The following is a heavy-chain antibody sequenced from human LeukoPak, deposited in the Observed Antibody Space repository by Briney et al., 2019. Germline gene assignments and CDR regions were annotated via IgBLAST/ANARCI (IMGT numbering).Heavy chain of an antibody. CDR1: GFTFSSYG. Sequence: GGSLRLSCAASGFTFSSYGMHWVRQAPGKGLERVAFIRYDGSNKYYADSVKGRFTISRDNSKNTLYLQVNSLRAEDTAVYYCAKARAALFDPWGQGTLVTVSS. J-gene: IGHJ5*02. V-gene: IGHV3-30*02. CDR3: AKARAALFDP. CDR2: IRYDGSNK. D-gene: IGHD3-10*01.